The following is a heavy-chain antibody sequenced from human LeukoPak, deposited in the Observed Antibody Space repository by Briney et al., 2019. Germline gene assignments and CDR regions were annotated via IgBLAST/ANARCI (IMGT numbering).Heavy chain of an antibody. CDR1: GFTFSSYA. D-gene: IGHD2-15*01. Sequence: GGSLRLSCAASGFTFSSYAFYWVRQAPGKGLEYISAINNNGGNTYYADSVKGRFTISRDNSKNTLYLQMGSLRPDDMAVYYCARASGNSCYQPLDYWGQGTLVIVSS. CDR3: ARASGNSCYQPLDY. J-gene: IGHJ4*02. V-gene: IGHV3-64*02. CDR2: INNNGGNT.